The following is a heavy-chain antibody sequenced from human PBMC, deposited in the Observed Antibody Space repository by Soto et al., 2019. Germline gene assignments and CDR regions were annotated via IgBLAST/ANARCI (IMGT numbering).Heavy chain of an antibody. V-gene: IGHV3-53*01. J-gene: IGHJ4*02. CDR3: ARDASGPFDY. CDR1: GFTFSDS. Sequence: GSLTLSCSVPGFTFSDSMSWVRQAPGKGLECVSFIPSNGSTHCTDSVRGRFTISRDNSKNTLYLQMDSLRVDDTAVYFCARDASGPFDYWGQGTLVTVSS. D-gene: IGHD6-19*01. CDR2: IPSNGST.